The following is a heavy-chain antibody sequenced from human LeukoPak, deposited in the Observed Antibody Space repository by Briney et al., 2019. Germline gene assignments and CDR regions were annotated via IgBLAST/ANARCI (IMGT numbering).Heavy chain of an antibody. D-gene: IGHD6-13*01. CDR2: VLTTRDT. CDR3: TKRIAPPGEKAFDI. Sequence: GGSLRLSCAASGFTFSHYAMSWVRQAPGKGLEYVSTVLTTRDTYYADSVKGRFTTSRDNSKNTLYLQMNSLRAEDTAVYYCTKRIAPPGEKAFDIWGQGTLVTVSS. CDR1: GFTFSHYA. J-gene: IGHJ3*02. V-gene: IGHV3-23*01.